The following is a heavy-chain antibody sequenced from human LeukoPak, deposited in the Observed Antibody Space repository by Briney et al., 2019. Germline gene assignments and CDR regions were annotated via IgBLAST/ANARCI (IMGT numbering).Heavy chain of an antibody. CDR2: IYPGDSDT. CDR1: GYSFTNYW. CDR3: ARLGAGGGSYGGRAFDI. V-gene: IGHV5-51*01. D-gene: IGHD1-26*01. Sequence: GESLKISCKGSGYSFTNYWIGWVRQMPGKGLEWMGLIYPGDSDTRYSPSFQGQVTISADKSISTAYLQWSNLKASDTAMYYCARLGAGGGSYGGRAFDIWGQGTMVTVSS. J-gene: IGHJ3*02.